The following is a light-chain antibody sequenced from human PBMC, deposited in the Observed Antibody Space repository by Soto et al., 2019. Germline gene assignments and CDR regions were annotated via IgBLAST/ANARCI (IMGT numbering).Light chain of an antibody. V-gene: IGKV1-39*01. CDR2: AAS. CDR1: QSITTY. Sequence: DIQMTQSPSSLSASVGDRVTITCRASQSITTYLNWYQQKPGKAPKLLIYAASTFQTGVPSRISASGSGTDFTLTISILQPEDFATYFCQQSYSTPLTFGGGTTVEMK. J-gene: IGKJ4*01. CDR3: QQSYSTPLT.